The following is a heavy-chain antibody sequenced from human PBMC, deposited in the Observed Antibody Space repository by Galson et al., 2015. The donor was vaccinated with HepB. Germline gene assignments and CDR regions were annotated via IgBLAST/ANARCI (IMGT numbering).Heavy chain of an antibody. CDR3: AKHSNVVSMGE. CDR2: IKQDGSEK. CDR1: GFPFSRYW. J-gene: IGHJ4*02. D-gene: IGHD5/OR15-5a*01. Sequence: SLRLSCAASGFPFSRYWMSWARQAPGKGLEWVANIKQDGSEKHYVDSVKDRFTISRDNAKNSLYLHVSNLRVEDTAVYYCAKHSNVVSMGEWGQGTLVTVSS. V-gene: IGHV3-7*01.